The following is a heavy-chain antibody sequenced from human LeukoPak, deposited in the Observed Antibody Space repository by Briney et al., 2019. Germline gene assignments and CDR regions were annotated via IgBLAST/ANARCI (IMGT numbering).Heavy chain of an antibody. CDR3: AKGNDY. Sequence: PSETLSLTCTVSGGSISSYYWSWIRQPPGKGLEWIGYIYYSGSTNYNPSPKSRVTISVDTSKNQFSLKLSSVTAADTAVYYCAKGNDYWGQGTLVTVSS. CDR2: IYYSGST. J-gene: IGHJ4*02. V-gene: IGHV4-59*01. CDR1: GGSISSYY. D-gene: IGHD3-10*01.